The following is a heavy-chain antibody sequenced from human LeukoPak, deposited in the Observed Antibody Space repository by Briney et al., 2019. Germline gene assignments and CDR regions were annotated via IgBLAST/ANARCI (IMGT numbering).Heavy chain of an antibody. J-gene: IGHJ3*02. Sequence: GGSLRLSCAVSGFTFSSYAMSWVRQAPGKGLEWVSAISGSGGSTYYADSVKGRFTISRDNSKNTLYLQMNSLRAEDTAVYYCATEIFWSGYYDAFDIWGQGTMVTVSS. V-gene: IGHV3-23*01. D-gene: IGHD3-3*01. CDR3: ATEIFWSGYYDAFDI. CDR1: GFTFSSYA. CDR2: ISGSGGST.